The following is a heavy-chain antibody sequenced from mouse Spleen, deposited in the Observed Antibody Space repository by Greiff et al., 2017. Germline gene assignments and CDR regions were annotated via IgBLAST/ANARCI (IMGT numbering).Heavy chain of an antibody. Sequence: QVQLQQSGPELVKPGASVKISCKASGYAFSSSWMNWVKQRPGKGLEWIGRIYPGDGDTNYNGKFKGKATLTADKSSSTAYMQLSSLTSEDSAVYFCARSDGNYGFAYWGQGTLVTGSA. J-gene: IGHJ3*01. D-gene: IGHD2-1*01. CDR3: ARSDGNYGFAY. CDR2: IYPGDGDT. CDR1: GYAFSSSW. V-gene: IGHV1-82*01.